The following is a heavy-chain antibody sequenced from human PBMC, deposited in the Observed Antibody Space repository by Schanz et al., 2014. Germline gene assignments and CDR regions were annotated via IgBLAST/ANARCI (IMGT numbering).Heavy chain of an antibody. CDR1: GYTFTGYY. Sequence: QVQLVQSGAEVKKPGASVKVSCQTSGYTFTGYYLHWVRQIPTQGLEWVGWINPLNGGTNYAQKFQGSVSMTRDTSIHTAYMELSSLTSADTAIYFCARDKSEHHLLFFDFWGQGALVTVSP. CDR3: ARDKSEHHLLFFDF. J-gene: IGHJ4*02. CDR2: INPLNGGT. V-gene: IGHV1-2*02.